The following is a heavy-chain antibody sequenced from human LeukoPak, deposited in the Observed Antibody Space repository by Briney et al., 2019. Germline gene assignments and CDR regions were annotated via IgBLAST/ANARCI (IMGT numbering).Heavy chain of an antibody. CDR2: ISGRGGST. V-gene: IGHV3-23*01. CDR1: GFTFSSYA. Sequence: GGSLRLSCAASGFTFSSYAMSWVRQAPGKGLEWVSAISGRGGSTYYADSVKGRFTISRDNSKNTLYLQMNSLRAEDTAVYYCAKGDATMIVVVISDAFDIWGQGTMVTVSS. J-gene: IGHJ3*02. CDR3: AKGDATMIVVVISDAFDI. D-gene: IGHD3-22*01.